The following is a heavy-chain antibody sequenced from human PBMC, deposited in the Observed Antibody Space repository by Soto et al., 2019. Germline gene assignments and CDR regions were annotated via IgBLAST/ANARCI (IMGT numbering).Heavy chain of an antibody. J-gene: IGHJ6*02. Sequence: QVQLVQSGAEVKKPGSSVKVSCKAAGGTFTTSAISWVRQAPGQGLEWMGGIIPIFSTADYAQKFPGRDTITADESTTTAYMELSSLRSEDTAVYYCARDRPRENYGGNYYYEMDVWGQGTTVTVSS. CDR3: ARDRPRENYGGNYYYEMDV. CDR2: IIPIFSTA. CDR1: GGTFTTSA. D-gene: IGHD4-17*01. V-gene: IGHV1-69*12.